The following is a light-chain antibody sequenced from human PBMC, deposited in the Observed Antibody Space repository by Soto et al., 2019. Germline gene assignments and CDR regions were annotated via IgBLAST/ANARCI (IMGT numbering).Light chain of an antibody. J-gene: IGLJ1*01. CDR3: SSYTSFSTYV. CDR2: EVS. CDR1: SSDVGGYNY. V-gene: IGLV2-14*01. Sequence: QSALTQPASVSGSPGQSITISCTGTSSDVGGYNYVSWYQQHPGKAPKLMIYEVSNRPSGVSNRFSGSKSDNTASLTISGLQAEDEADYYCSSYTSFSTYVFGTGITV.